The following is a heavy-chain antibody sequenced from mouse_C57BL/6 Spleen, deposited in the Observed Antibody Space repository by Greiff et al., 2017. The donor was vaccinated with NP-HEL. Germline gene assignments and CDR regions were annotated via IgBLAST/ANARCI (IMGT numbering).Heavy chain of an antibody. D-gene: IGHD2-4*01. J-gene: IGHJ1*03. Sequence: DVMLVESGGGLVKPGGSLKLSCAASGFTFSSYAMSWVRQTPEKRLEWVATISDGGSYTYYPDNVKGRFTIARDNAKNNLYLQMSHLKSEDTAMDYCARDGAMITSYGYFDVWGTGTTVTVSS. CDR3: ARDGAMITSYGYFDV. CDR2: ISDGGSYT. V-gene: IGHV5-4*01. CDR1: GFTFSSYA.